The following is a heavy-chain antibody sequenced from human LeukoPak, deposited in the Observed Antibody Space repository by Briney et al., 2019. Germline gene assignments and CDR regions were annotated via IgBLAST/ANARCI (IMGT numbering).Heavy chain of an antibody. D-gene: IGHD3-16*02. V-gene: IGHV4-59*08. CDR1: GGPVSGYY. CDR2: IYYSGYT. CDR3: ARGLGDIPTYYMDV. J-gene: IGHJ6*03. Sequence: SETLSLTCTVSGGPVSGYYWSWIRQPPGKGLEWIGYIYYSGYTICNPSLKSRVTISVDTSKNQFSLRLNSMTAADTAVYYCARGLGDIPTYYMDVWGKGTTVTVSS.